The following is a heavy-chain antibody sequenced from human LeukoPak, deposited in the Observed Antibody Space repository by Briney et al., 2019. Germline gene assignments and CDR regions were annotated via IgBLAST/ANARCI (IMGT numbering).Heavy chain of an antibody. J-gene: IGHJ6*03. CDR1: GFTFSSYA. CDR3: AKAVTMVQGVIIGSYYYYMDV. D-gene: IGHD3-10*01. V-gene: IGHV3-23*01. CDR2: ISGSCGST. Sequence: PGGSLRLSCAASGFTFSSYAMSWVRQAPGKGLEWVSAISGSCGSTYYADSVKGRFTISRDNSKNTLYLQMNSLRAEDTAVYYCAKAVTMVQGVIIGSYYYYMDVWGTGTTVTVSS.